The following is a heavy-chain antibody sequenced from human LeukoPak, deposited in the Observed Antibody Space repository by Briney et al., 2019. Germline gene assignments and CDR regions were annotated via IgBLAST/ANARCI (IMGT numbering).Heavy chain of an antibody. V-gene: IGHV3-66*01. CDR3: ARDPMVRGVDAFDY. J-gene: IGHJ4*02. CDR2: IYSGGST. D-gene: IGHD3-10*01. CDR1: GLTVSSNY. Sequence: GGSLRLSCAASGLTVSSNYMSWVRQAPGKGLEWVSVIYSGGSTYYADSVKGRFTISRDNSKNTLYLQMNSLRAEDTAVYYCARDPMVRGVDAFDYWGQGTLVTVSS.